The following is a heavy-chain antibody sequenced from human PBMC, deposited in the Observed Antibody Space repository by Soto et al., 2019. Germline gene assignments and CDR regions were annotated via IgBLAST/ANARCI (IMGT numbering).Heavy chain of an antibody. D-gene: IGHD3-16*01. CDR2: SSSSGGYT. CDR3: AMSSGRGHVFTFDYGLDV. Sequence: QVQLVESGGGLVEPGGSLRLSCAASGFSVGDNYMTWIRQAPGKGLEWLSYSSSSGGYTNYADSVKGRVTISRDNAKNSLYLQMHSLSAEDTAVYFSAMSSGRGHVFTFDYGLDVWGQGTTVTVSS. V-gene: IGHV3-11*06. J-gene: IGHJ6*02. CDR1: GFSVGDNY.